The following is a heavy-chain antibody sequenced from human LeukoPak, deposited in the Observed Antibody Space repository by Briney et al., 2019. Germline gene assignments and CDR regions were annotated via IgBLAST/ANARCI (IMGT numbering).Heavy chain of an antibody. CDR1: GFTFSSYG. CDR3: AKQAEREYYYYYYMDV. J-gene: IGHJ6*03. D-gene: IGHD6-13*01. V-gene: IGHV3-33*06. Sequence: GGSLRLSCAASGFTFSSYGMHWVRQAPGKGLEWVAVIWYDGSNKYYADSVKGRFTISRDNSKNTLYLQMDSLRAEDTAVYYCAKQAEREYYYYYYMDVWGKGTTVTVSS. CDR2: IWYDGSNK.